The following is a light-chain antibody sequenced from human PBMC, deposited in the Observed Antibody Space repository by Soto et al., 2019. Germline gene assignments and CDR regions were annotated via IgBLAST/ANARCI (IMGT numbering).Light chain of an antibody. J-gene: IGLJ3*02. CDR3: AAWDDSLNVWV. V-gene: IGLV1-44*01. Sequence: QSVLTQPPSASGTPGQRVTISCSGSSSNIGSNTVNWYQQLPGTAPKILIYSNNQRPSGVPDRFSGSKSGTSASLAISGLQSEDEADYYCAAWDDSLNVWVFGGGTKLTVL. CDR1: SSNIGSNT. CDR2: SNN.